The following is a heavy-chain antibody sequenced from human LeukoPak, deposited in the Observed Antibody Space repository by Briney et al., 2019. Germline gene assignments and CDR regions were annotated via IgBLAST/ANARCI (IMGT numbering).Heavy chain of an antibody. CDR3: ASGSYTVSLIDY. D-gene: IGHD3-10*01. V-gene: IGHV1-69*04. CDR2: INPILGMT. J-gene: IGHJ4*02. CDR1: GGTFSRNA. Sequence: SVKVSCKAFGGTFSRNAFTWVRQAPGQGLEWMGRINPILGMTNYAQKFQDRVSMSANKSTSTAYMELRSLRSEDTAVYYCASGSYTVSLIDYWGQGTLVTVSS.